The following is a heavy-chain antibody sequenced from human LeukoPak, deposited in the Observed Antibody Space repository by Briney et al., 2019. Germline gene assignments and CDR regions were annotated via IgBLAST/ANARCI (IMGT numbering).Heavy chain of an antibody. CDR2: IYTSGST. V-gene: IGHV4-61*02. Sequence: SQTLSLTCTVSGGSISSGSYYWSWIRQPAGTGLEWIGRIYTSGSTNYNPSLKSRVTISVDTTKTQYSLKLSSVTDADTALYCCARDYYDYVWGSYLLDYWGQGTLVTVSS. CDR1: GGSISSGSYY. D-gene: IGHD3-16*02. CDR3: ARDYYDYVWGSYLLDY. J-gene: IGHJ4*02.